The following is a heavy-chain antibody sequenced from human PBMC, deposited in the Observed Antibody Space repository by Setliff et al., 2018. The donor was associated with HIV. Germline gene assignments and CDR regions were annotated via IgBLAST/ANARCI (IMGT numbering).Heavy chain of an antibody. J-gene: IGHJ4*02. V-gene: IGHV4-61*09. CDR3: AEGAVIFGGVLNY. CDR2: IYSIGST. Sequence: LSLTCTVSGASISSGTYFWTWVRQPAGQGLEWVGHIYSIGSTKYNPSLQSRVTMSRDTSKNQFSLHLRSVTAADTAVYYCAEGAVIFGGVLNYWGQGAQVTVSS. D-gene: IGHD3-16*01. CDR1: GASISSGTYF.